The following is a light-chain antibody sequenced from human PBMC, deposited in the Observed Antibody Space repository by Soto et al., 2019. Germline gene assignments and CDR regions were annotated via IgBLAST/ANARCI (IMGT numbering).Light chain of an antibody. V-gene: IGKV3-20*01. Sequence: EIVLTQSPGTLSLSPGERATLSCRASQSVSSNYLAWYQQKPGQATKVLIYRASIRATGIPDRFTGSGSGTDFTLTISRLEPEDFAVYYCQQYGSSPLTFGGGTKGEIK. CDR1: QSVSSNY. CDR3: QQYGSSPLT. CDR2: RAS. J-gene: IGKJ4*01.